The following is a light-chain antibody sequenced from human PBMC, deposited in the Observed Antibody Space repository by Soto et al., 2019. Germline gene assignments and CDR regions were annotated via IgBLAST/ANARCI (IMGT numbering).Light chain of an antibody. V-gene: IGLV1-40*01. CDR2: GNS. CDR3: QSYDSSLSGPVV. J-gene: IGLJ2*01. Sequence: QSVLTHPPSVSGAPGQRVTISCTGSSSNIGAGYDVHWYQQLPGTAPKRLIYGNSNRPSGVPDRFSGSKSGTSASLAITGLQAEDEADYSCQSYDSSLSGPVVFGGGTKLTVL. CDR1: SSNIGAGYD.